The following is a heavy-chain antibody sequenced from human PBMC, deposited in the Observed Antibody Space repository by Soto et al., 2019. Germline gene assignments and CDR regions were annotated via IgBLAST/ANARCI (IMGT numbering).Heavy chain of an antibody. D-gene: IGHD3-10*01. V-gene: IGHV3-30-3*01. J-gene: IGHJ4*02. Sequence: QVQLVESGGGVVQPGRSLRLSCAASGFTFSSYAMHWVRQAPGKGLEWVAVISYDGSNKYYADSVKGRFTISRDNSKNTLYLHMNSLRAEDTAVYYCARGVVTMVRGVTPGDYWGQGTLVTVSS. CDR3: ARGVVTMVRGVTPGDY. CDR2: ISYDGSNK. CDR1: GFTFSSYA.